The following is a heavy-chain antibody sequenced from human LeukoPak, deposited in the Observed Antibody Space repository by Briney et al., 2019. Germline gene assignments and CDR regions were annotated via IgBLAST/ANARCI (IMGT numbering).Heavy chain of an antibody. D-gene: IGHD2-2*01. J-gene: IGHJ4*02. CDR2: ICHSGST. V-gene: IGHV4-38-2*02. Sequence: SETLSLTCAVSGYSISSGYYWGWIRQPPGKGLEWIGSICHSGSTYYNPSLKSRVTISVDTSKNQFSLKLSSVTAADTAVYYCARDRGYCSSTSCYRDFDYWGQGTLVTVSS. CDR1: GYSISSGYY. CDR3: ARDRGYCSSTSCYRDFDY.